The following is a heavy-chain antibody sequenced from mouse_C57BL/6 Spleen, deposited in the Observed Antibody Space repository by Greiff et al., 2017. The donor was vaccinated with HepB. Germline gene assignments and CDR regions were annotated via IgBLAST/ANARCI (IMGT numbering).Heavy chain of an antibody. D-gene: IGHD2-2*01. CDR3: ARVGYYGYFDV. CDR1: GYTFTSYT. Sequence: VQLQQSGAELARPGASVKMSCTASGYTFTSYTMHWVKQRPGQGLEWIGYINPSSGYTKYNQKFKDKATLTADKSSSTAYMQLSSLTSEDSAVYYCARVGYYGYFDVWGTGTTVTVSS. J-gene: IGHJ1*03. CDR2: INPSSGYT. V-gene: IGHV1-4*01.